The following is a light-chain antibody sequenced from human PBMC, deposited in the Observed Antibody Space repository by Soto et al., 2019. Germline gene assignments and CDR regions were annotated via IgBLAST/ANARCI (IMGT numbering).Light chain of an antibody. CDR3: QQYHTFGT. J-gene: IGKJ2*01. CDR1: QSINSW. CDR2: TAS. Sequence: DIQMTQSPSTLSASVGDRVTITCRASQSINSWLAWYQQKPGKAPKLLIYTASSLESGVPSRFSGSGSGTEFTLTISSLPPDDFATYYCQQYHTFGTIGQGTKLEIK. V-gene: IGKV1-5*03.